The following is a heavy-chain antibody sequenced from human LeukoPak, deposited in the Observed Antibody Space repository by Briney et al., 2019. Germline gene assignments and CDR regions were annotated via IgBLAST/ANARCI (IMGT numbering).Heavy chain of an antibody. V-gene: IGHV3-21*01. D-gene: IGHD6-19*01. Sequence: GGSLRLSCAASGFTFSSYSMNWVRQAPGKGLEWVSSISSSNSNMYYADSVKGRFTISRDNAKNSLYLQMNSLRAEDTAVYYCAKCPDGSGWSSPFDYWGQGTLVTVSS. CDR2: ISSSNSNM. CDR1: GFTFSSYS. J-gene: IGHJ4*02. CDR3: AKCPDGSGWSSPFDY.